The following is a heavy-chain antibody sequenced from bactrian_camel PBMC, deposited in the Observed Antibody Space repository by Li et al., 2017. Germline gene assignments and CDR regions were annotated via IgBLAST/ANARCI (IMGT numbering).Heavy chain of an antibody. J-gene: IGHJ6*01. CDR2: IYHGGGAT. CDR1: EYPARY. Sequence: VQLVESGGGSVQAGGSLRLSCVASEYPARYMGWFRQAPGQEREGVAAIYHGGGATAYADSVKGRFIISKDTAENILYLQMNSLKPEDTGAYYCAADLSFAEYDYAYVCPPNKNLFGYWGQGTQVTVS. D-gene: IGHD4*01. CDR3: AADLSFAEYDYAYVCPPNKNLFGY. V-gene: IGHV3S40*01.